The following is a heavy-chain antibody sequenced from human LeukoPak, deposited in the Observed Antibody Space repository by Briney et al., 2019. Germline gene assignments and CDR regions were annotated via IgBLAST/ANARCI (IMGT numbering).Heavy chain of an antibody. V-gene: IGHV3-53*01. CDR3: ARGYCSSTSCYGYYYYGMDV. J-gene: IGHJ6*02. CDR1: GFTVSSNY. Sequence: PGGSLRLSCAASGFTVSSNYMSWVRQAPGKGLEWVSVIYSGGSTYYADSVKGRFTISRDNAKNSLYLQMNSLRAEDTAVYYCARGYCSSTSCYGYYYYGMDVWGQGTTVTVSS. D-gene: IGHD2-2*01. CDR2: IYSGGST.